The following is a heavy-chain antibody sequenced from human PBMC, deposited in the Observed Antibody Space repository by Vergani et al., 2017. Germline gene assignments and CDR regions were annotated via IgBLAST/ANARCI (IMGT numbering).Heavy chain of an antibody. Sequence: QVQLQESGPGLVKPSQTLSLTCTVSGGSISSGSYYWSWIRQPAGKGLEWIGRIYTSGSTNYNPSLKSRVTISVDTSKNQLSLKLSSGTAADTAVYYCAREPSSGGQGTMVTVSS. CDR3: AREPSS. V-gene: IGHV4-61*02. J-gene: IGHJ3*01. CDR1: GGSISSGSYY. CDR2: IYTSGST.